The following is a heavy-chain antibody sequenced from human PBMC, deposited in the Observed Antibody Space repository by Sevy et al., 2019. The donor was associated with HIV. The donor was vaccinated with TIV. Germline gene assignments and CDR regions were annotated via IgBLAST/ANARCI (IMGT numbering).Heavy chain of an antibody. CDR1: GFTFSRFG. Sequence: GGSLRLSCVASGFTFSRFGMHWVRQAPGKGLEWVAIISNDGSDKQYADSVKGRFTISRDNSKDTLYLQMNSLRLEDTAVYYCANSRGRYEGSSWLYYYYLMDVWGQGATVTVSS. CDR3: ANSRGRYEGSSWLYYYYLMDV. J-gene: IGHJ6*02. D-gene: IGHD6-13*01. V-gene: IGHV3-30*18. CDR2: ISNDGSDK.